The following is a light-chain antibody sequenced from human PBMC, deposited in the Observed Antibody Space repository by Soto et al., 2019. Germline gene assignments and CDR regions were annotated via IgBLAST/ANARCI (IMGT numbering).Light chain of an antibody. J-gene: IGKJ3*01. Sequence: DIQMTQSPSSLSASVGDRVTITCQASQDIRKYLSWYQQKPGRATKLLIYGASNLETGVPARFTGSGVGTDFTFTISSLQPDDIATYYCQHYDHLPPFTFGPGTKVAIK. CDR1: QDIRKY. CDR2: GAS. V-gene: IGKV1-33*01. CDR3: QHYDHLPPFT.